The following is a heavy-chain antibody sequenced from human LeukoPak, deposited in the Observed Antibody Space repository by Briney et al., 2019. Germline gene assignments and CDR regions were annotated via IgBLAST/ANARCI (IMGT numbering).Heavy chain of an antibody. CDR1: GFTLSSYG. CDR2: FSGTGRI. V-gene: IGHV3-23*01. D-gene: IGHD1-26*01. J-gene: IGHJ4*02. Sequence: GGSLRLSCAASGFTLSSYGMDWVRQVPGEGLELVSTFSGTGRIYYSDSVKGRFTISRDTSKNTLYLQMNSLRPEDTAIYYCTRRVLSGSFGEGLAYWGQGTLVTVSS. CDR3: TRRVLSGSFGEGLAY.